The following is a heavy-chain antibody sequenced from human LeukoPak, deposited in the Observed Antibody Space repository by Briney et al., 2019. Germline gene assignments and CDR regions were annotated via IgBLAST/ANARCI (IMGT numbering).Heavy chain of an antibody. J-gene: IGHJ6*02. CDR2: IHYSGST. Sequence: SETLFLTCTVSVGSIRSYYWSWIRQSPEKGLEWIGDIHYSGSTNHNPSLKSRVTISLDTSKNQFSLKLSSVTAADTAVYYCARGVAVAGTGMSSRYYHGMDVWGQGTTVTVSS. CDR3: ARGVAVAGTGMSSRYYHGMDV. CDR1: VGSIRSYY. V-gene: IGHV4-59*01. D-gene: IGHD6-13*01.